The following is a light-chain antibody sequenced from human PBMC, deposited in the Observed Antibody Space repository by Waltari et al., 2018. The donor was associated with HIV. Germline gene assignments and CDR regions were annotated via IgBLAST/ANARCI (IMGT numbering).Light chain of an antibody. CDR1: RRDVGVYTI. V-gene: IGLV2-14*01. CDR3: SSYTSSSTLV. J-gene: IGLJ2*01. Sequence: QSALTQPASVSGSPGQSITISSTGTRRDVGVYTIVSWSQQHPGKAPKLMIYEVSNRPSGVSNRFSGSKSGNTASLTISGLQAEDEADYYCSSYTSSSTLVFGGGTKLTVL. CDR2: EVS.